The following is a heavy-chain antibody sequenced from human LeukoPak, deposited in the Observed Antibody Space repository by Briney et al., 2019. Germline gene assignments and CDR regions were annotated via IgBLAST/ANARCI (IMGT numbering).Heavy chain of an antibody. J-gene: IGHJ6*03. D-gene: IGHD3-3*01. V-gene: IGHV4-34*01. CDR1: GGSFSGYY. Sequence: SETLSLTCAVYGGSFSGYYWSWIRQPPGKGLEWIGEINHSGSTNYNPSLKSRVTISVDTSKNQFSLKLSSVTAADTAVYYCARGVGVFGVVITHRYYMDVWGKGTTVTVSS. CDR2: INHSGST. CDR3: ARGVGVFGVVITHRYYMDV.